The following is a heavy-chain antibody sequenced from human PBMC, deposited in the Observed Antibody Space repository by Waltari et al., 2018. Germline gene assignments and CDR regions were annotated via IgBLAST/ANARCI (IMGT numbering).Heavy chain of an antibody. CDR2: IHYSGST. CDR1: GGSISSGDYY. J-gene: IGHJ4*02. V-gene: IGHV4-30-4*08. D-gene: IGHD3-10*01. CDR3: ATGPLPPTMVRGANGPVDY. Sequence: QVQLQESGPGLVKPSQNLSLTCTVSGGSISSGDYYWSWIRQPPGKGLEWIGYIHYSGSTYYNPSLKSRVTISVDTSKNQFSLKLSSVTAADTAVYYCATGPLPPTMVRGANGPVDYWGQGTLVTVSS.